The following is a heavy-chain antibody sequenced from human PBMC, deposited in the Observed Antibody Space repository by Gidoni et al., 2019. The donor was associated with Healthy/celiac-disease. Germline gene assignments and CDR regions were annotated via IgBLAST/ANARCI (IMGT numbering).Heavy chain of an antibody. D-gene: IGHD3-3*01. J-gene: IGHJ3*02. CDR3: ARDLEGITIFGVVMDAFDI. V-gene: IGHV1-18*01. CDR2: ISAYNGNT. Sequence: QVQLVQSGAEVKKPGASVKVSCKASGYTFTSYGISWVRQAPGQGLEWMGWISAYNGNTNDAQKLQGRVTMTTDTSTSTAYMELRSLRSDDTAVYYCARDLEGITIFGVVMDAFDIWGQGTMVTVSS. CDR1: GYTFTSYG.